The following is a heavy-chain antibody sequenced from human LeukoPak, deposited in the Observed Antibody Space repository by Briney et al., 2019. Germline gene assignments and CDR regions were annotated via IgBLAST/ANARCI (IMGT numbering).Heavy chain of an antibody. CDR2: ISAYNGNT. D-gene: IGHD1-26*01. Sequence: ASVKVSCKASGHTFTSYGISWVRQAPGQGLEWMGWISAYNGNTNYAQKLQGRVTKTTDTSTSTAYMELRSLRSDDTAVYYCARGTPIVGATVGLVLCAFDIWGQGTMVTVSS. V-gene: IGHV1-18*01. J-gene: IGHJ3*02. CDR1: GHTFTSYG. CDR3: ARGTPIVGATVGLVLCAFDI.